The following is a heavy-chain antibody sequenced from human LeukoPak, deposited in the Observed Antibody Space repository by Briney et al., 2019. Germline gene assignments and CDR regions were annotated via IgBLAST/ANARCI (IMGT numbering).Heavy chain of an antibody. V-gene: IGHV4-4*07. D-gene: IGHD3-3*01. CDR3: ARSNSPWSGYSFDI. CDR1: GGSISSYY. J-gene: IGHJ3*02. Sequence: SETLSLTCTVSGGSISSYYWSWIRQPAGKGLEWIGRIYTSGNTNYNPSLKGRVTMTVDTSKNQFSLNLSSVTAADTAVYYCARSNSPWSGYSFDIWGQGTMVTVSS. CDR2: IYTSGNT.